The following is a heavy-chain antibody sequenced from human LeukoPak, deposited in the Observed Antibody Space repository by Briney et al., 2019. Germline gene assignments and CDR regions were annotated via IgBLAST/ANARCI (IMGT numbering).Heavy chain of an antibody. J-gene: IGHJ4*02. CDR3: AGGPEHYDILTGIDY. D-gene: IGHD3-9*01. CDR2: VFYSGTT. Sequence: SETLSLTCSVSGVSISSTRYYWGWIRQPPGKGLEWIGTVFYSGTTYYNPSLKSRISISVDTSKNQFSLNLRSVTAADTAVYYCAGGPEHYDILTGIDYWGQGTLVTVSS. CDR1: GVSISSTRYY. V-gene: IGHV4-39*01.